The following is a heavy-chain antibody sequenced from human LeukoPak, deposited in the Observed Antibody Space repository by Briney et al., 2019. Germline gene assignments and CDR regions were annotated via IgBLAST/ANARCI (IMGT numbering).Heavy chain of an antibody. CDR1: GFTFSSYG. CDR2: ISYDGSNK. CDR3: AKDLLGAFDY. J-gene: IGHJ4*02. Sequence: GGSLRLSCAASGFTFSSYGMPWVRQAPGKGLEWVAVISYDGSNKYYADSVKGRFTISRDNSKNTLYLQMNSLRAEDTAVYYCAKDLLGAFDYWGQGTLVTVSS. V-gene: IGHV3-30*18.